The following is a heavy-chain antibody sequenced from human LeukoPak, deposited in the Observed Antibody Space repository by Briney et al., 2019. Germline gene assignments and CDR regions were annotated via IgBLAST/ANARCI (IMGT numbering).Heavy chain of an antibody. CDR2: ITATSST. CDR1: GFTFSSYA. D-gene: IGHD3-10*01. Sequence: GGSLRLSCAASGFTFSSYAMAWVRQAPGKGLEWVSSITATSSTYYADSVKGRFTVSRDNSKNALSLQMKSLRAEDTAVYYCARSPRGTDAFDIWGQGTMVTVSS. CDR3: ARSPRGTDAFDI. J-gene: IGHJ3*02. V-gene: IGHV3-23*01.